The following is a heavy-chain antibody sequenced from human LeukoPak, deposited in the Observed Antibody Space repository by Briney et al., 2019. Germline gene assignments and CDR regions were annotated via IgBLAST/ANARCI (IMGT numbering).Heavy chain of an antibody. J-gene: IGHJ4*02. D-gene: IGHD2-15*01. CDR1: GFTFSSNF. CDR2: IYAGGNT. Sequence: PGGSLRLSCAASGFTFSSNFMNWVRQAPGKGLEYISIIYAGGNTYYADSVKGRFTISRDNSKNTLYLQMNSLRAEDTAVYYCARTYSYFFDYWGQGTLVTVSS. V-gene: IGHV3-53*01. CDR3: ARTYSYFFDY.